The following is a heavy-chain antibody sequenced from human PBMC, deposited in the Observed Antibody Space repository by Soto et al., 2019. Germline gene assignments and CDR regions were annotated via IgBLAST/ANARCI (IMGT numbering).Heavy chain of an antibody. CDR2: ISGSGGST. J-gene: IGHJ4*02. CDR1: GFTFSSYA. Sequence: GGSLRLSCAASGFTFSSYAMSWVRQAPGKGLEWVSAISGSGGSTYYADSVKGRFTISRDNSKNTLYLQMNSLRAEDTAVYYCAKTGGVDSSGYYLGVFDYWGQGTLVTVSS. CDR3: AKTGGVDSSGYYLGVFDY. V-gene: IGHV3-23*01. D-gene: IGHD3-22*01.